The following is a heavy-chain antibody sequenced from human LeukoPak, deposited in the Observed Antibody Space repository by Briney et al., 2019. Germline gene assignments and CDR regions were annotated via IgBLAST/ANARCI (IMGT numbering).Heavy chain of an antibody. CDR3: ARVGGGWAFDF. CDR1: GFTFSTYW. V-gene: IGHV3-74*01. Sequence: GGSLRLSCAASGFTFSTYWMHWVRQAPGKGLVWVSRINSDGSTTSYADSVKGRFTISRDNAKNTLYLQMNSLRAEDTAVYYCARVGGGWAFDFWGQGTMVTVSS. CDR2: INSDGSTT. J-gene: IGHJ3*01. D-gene: IGHD2-15*01.